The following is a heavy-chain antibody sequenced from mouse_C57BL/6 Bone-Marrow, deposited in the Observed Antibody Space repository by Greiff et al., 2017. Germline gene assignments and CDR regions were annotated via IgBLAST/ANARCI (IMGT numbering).Heavy chain of an antibody. CDR2: INPYNGGT. CDR3: AQLTGTPGGY. Sequence: VQLQQSGPVLVKPGASVKMSCKASGYTFTDYYMNWVKQSHGKSLEWIGVINPYNGGTSYNQKFKGKATLTVDKSSSTAYMALNSLTSEDSAVYYCAQLTGTPGGYWGQGTTLTVSS. D-gene: IGHD4-1*01. J-gene: IGHJ2*01. CDR1: GYTFTDYY. V-gene: IGHV1-19*01.